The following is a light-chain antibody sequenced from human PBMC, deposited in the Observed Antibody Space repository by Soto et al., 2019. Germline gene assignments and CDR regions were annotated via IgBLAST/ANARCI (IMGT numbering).Light chain of an antibody. CDR1: QSVGSY. CDR3: QQRSNWPRGT. CDR2: DAS. Sequence: EIVLTQSPATLSLSPGERATLSCRASQSVGSYLVWYQHKPGQAPRLLIYDASNRAPGIPARFSGSGSGTDFTLTISSLEPEDFAVYYCQQRSNWPRGTFGQGTKLQIK. J-gene: IGKJ2*01. V-gene: IGKV3-11*01.